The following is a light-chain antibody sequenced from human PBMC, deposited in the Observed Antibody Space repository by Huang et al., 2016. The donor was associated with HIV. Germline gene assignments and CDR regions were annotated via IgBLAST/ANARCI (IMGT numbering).Light chain of an antibody. CDR3: QQYTNWPLT. V-gene: IGKV3-15*01. Sequence: EIVMTQSPATLSVSPGERATLSCRASQSVRSNLAWYQQKPGQTPRLLLYGASTRATGIPARFSGSGSGTEFTLTISSLQSEDFAVYYCQQYTNWPLTFGGETKVEIK. J-gene: IGKJ4*02. CDR2: GAS. CDR1: QSVRSN.